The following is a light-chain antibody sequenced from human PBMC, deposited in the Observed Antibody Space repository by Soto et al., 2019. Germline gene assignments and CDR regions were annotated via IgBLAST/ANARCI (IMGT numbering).Light chain of an antibody. CDR3: QHYESYWT. Sequence: DIQMTQSPSTLSGSVGDRVTITCRASQTISSWLAWYQQKPGKAPKLLIYKASTLKSGVPSRFSGSGSGTEFTLTISSLQPDDFATYYCQHYESYWTFGQGTKVDIK. J-gene: IGKJ1*01. CDR2: KAS. CDR1: QTISSW. V-gene: IGKV1-5*03.